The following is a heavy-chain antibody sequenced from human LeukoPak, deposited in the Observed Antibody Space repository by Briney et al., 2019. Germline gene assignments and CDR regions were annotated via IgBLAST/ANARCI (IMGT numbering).Heavy chain of an antibody. CDR3: ARGHDYSNYDYYYMDV. D-gene: IGHD4-11*01. CDR1: GGSFSGYY. V-gene: IGHV4-34*01. Sequence: SETLSLTCAVYGGSFSGYYWSWIRQPPGKGLEWIGEINHSGSTNYNPSLKSRVTISIDTSKNQFSLKLSSVTAADTAVYYCARGHDYSNYDYYYMDVWGKGTTVTVSS. CDR2: INHSGST. J-gene: IGHJ6*03.